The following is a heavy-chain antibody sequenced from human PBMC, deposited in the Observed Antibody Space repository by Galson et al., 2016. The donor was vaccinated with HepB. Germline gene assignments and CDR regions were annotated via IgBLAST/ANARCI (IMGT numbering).Heavy chain of an antibody. CDR3: ATEYSSSWYSLYY. CDR2: ISHDGTSK. V-gene: IGHV3-30*04. CDR1: GITFSSYA. D-gene: IGHD6-13*01. Sequence: SLRLSCAASGITFSSYAMHWVRQAPGKGLDWVADISHDGTSKYYADSVKGRFTISRDNSKNTVYLQMNSLRTADTAVYYCATEYSSSWYSLYYWGQGTLVTVSS. J-gene: IGHJ4*02.